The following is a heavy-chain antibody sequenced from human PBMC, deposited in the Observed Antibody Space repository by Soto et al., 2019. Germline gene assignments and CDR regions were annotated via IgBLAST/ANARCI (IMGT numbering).Heavy chain of an antibody. CDR1: GGSISSGGYY. Sequence: PSETLSLTCTDSGGSISSGGYYWSWIRQHPGKGLEWIGYIYYSGSTYYNPSLKSRVTISVDTSKNQFSLKLSSVTAADTAVYYCAASGVACGGLNYYGMDGWGQGTTVTVSS. V-gene: IGHV4-31*03. CDR2: IYYSGST. D-gene: IGHD2-21*01. J-gene: IGHJ6*02. CDR3: AASGVACGGLNYYGMDG.